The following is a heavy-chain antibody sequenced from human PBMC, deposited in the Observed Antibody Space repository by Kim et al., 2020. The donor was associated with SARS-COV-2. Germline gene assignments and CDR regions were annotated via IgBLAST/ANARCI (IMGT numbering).Heavy chain of an antibody. CDR3: ARDTNYNWNDGGGDAFDI. CDR1: GFTVSSNY. D-gene: IGHD1-20*01. CDR2: IYSGGST. Sequence: GGSLRLSCAASGFTVSSNYMSWVRQAPGKGLEWVSVIYSGGSTYYADSVKGRFTISRDNSKTTLYLQMNSLRAEDTAVYYCARDTNYNWNDGGGDAFDIWGQGTMVTVSS. V-gene: IGHV3-66*01. J-gene: IGHJ3*02.